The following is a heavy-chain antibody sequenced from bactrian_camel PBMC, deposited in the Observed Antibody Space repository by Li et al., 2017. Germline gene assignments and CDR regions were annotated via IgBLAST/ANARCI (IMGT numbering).Heavy chain of an antibody. D-gene: IGHD4*01. CDR2: INKGGAT. Sequence: HVQLVESGGGSVQAGGSLRLSCVVSGYASCMFAASWYRQAPGREREFVSSINKGGATAYADSVKGRFASAQDNAKNTWYLQMNGLKPEDTAMYYCVRDYKSGDYRDDFGYWGQGTQVTVS. CDR3: VRDYKSGDYRDDFGY. V-gene: IGHV3S53*01. J-gene: IGHJ6*01. CDR1: GYASCMFA.